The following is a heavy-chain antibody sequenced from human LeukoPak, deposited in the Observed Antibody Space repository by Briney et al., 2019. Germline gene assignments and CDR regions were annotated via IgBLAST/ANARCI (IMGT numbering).Heavy chain of an antibody. J-gene: IGHJ4*02. CDR2: IYTSGST. V-gene: IGHV4-61*02. Sequence: PSETLPLTCTVSGGSISSGSYYWSWIRQPAGKGLEWIGRIYTSGSTNYNPSLKSRVTISVDTSKNQFSLKLSSVTAADTAVYYCVGGSYPRNYFDYWGQGTLVTVSS. CDR3: VGGSYPRNYFDY. CDR1: GGSISSGSYY. D-gene: IGHD3-16*01.